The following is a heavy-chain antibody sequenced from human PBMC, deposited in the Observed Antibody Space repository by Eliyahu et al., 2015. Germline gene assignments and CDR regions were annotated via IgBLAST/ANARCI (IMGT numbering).Heavy chain of an antibody. J-gene: IGHJ4*02. CDR2: ISYDGDYK. CDR1: GFMLSSYG. Sequence: QVQLVESGGGVVQPGKSLRLSXAASGFMLSSYGMHWVRQAPGKGLEWVAGISYDGDYKFYAESVKGRFTISRDTSKNTLYLQMNSLRPEDTAVYYCAKDELQLRWGVYSDHWGQGTLVTVSS. CDR3: AKDELQLRWGVYSDH. V-gene: IGHV3-30*18. D-gene: IGHD1-7*01.